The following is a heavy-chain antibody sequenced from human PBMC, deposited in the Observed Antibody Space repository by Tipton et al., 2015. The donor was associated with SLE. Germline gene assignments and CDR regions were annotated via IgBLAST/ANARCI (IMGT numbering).Heavy chain of an antibody. Sequence: TLSLTCTVSGGSISSYYWSWIRQPPGKGLEWIGYIYYSGSTNYNPSLKGRVTISVDTSKNQFSLKLSSVTAADTAVFYFAREEYSSGWTEVHWFAPWGQGTLVTVSS. J-gene: IGHJ5*02. D-gene: IGHD6-19*01. CDR1: GGSISSYY. V-gene: IGHV4-59*01. CDR3: AREEYSSGWTEVHWFAP. CDR2: IYYSGST.